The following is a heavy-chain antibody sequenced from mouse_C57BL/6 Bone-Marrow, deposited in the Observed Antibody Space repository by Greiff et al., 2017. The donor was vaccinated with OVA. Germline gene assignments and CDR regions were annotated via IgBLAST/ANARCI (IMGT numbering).Heavy chain of an antibody. CDR3: AILKDYGSSYTFDY. Sequence: QVQLQQPGAELVKPGASVKLSCKASGYTFTSYWMHWVKQRPGQGLEWIGMIHPNSGSTNYNEKFKRKATLTVDKSSSTAYMQLSSLTSEDSAVYYCAILKDYGSSYTFDYWGQGTTLTVSS. J-gene: IGHJ2*01. CDR2: IHPNSGST. CDR1: GYTFTSYW. V-gene: IGHV1-64*01. D-gene: IGHD1-1*01.